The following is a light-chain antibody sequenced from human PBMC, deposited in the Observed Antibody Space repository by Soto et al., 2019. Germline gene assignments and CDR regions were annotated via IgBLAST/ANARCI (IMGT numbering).Light chain of an antibody. Sequence: QSLLTQPPSVSAAPGQKVTISCSGSSSNIGNNYVSWYQQLPGTAPKLLIYENNKRPSGIPDRFSGSKSGTSATLGITGLQTGDEADYYCGTWDSSLSAEVFGTGTKDTVL. CDR2: ENN. J-gene: IGLJ1*01. CDR1: SSNIGNNY. V-gene: IGLV1-51*02. CDR3: GTWDSSLSAEV.